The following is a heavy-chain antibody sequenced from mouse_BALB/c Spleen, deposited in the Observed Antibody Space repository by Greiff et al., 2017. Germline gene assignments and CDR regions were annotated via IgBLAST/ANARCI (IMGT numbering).Heavy chain of an antibody. CDR3: NAFYAMDY. V-gene: IGHV14-4*02. J-gene: IGHJ4*01. CDR2: IDPENGDT. CDR1: GFNIKDYY. Sequence: VQLQQSGAELVRSGASVKLSCTASGFNIKDYYMHWVKQRPEQGLEWIGWIDPENGDTEYAPKFQGKATMTADTSSNTAYLKLSSLTSEDTAVYYCNAFYAMDYWGQGTSVTVSS.